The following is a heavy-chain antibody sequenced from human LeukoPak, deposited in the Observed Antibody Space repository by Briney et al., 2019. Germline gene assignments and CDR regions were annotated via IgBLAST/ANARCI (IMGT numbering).Heavy chain of an antibody. D-gene: IGHD1-26*01. J-gene: IGHJ4*02. CDR2: IYYSGST. Sequence: SETLSLTCTVSGGSISSYYWSWIRQPPGRGLEWIGYIYYSGSTNYNPSLKSRVTISVDTSKNQFSLKLSAVTGADTAVYFCARGRSGPLSAFDYSGQGTMVSVSP. CDR3: ARGRSGPLSAFDY. CDR1: GGSISSYY. V-gene: IGHV4-59*01.